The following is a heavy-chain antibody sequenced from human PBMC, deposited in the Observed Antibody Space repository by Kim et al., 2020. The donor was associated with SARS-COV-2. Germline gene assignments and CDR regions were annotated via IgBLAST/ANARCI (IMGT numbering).Heavy chain of an antibody. Sequence: RNSPSSQGQVTISADKSISTAYLQWSSLKASDTAMYYCARRVGYSYGCDYWGQGTLVTVSS. CDR3: ARRVGYSYGCDY. V-gene: IGHV5-51*01. D-gene: IGHD5-18*01. J-gene: IGHJ4*02.